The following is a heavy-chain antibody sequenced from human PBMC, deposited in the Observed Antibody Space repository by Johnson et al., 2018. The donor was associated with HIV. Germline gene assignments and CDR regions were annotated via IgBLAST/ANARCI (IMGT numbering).Heavy chain of an antibody. CDR3: ARDRKYNFWSGYDT. V-gene: IGHV3-20*04. CDR2: INWNGGST. J-gene: IGHJ3*01. Sequence: MQLVESGGGLVKPGGSLRLSCAASGFTFDDYGMSWVRQAPGKGLEWVSGINWNGGSTGYADSVKGRFTISRDNAKNSLYLQMDSLRAEDTALYYCARDRKYNFWSGYDTWGQGTMVSVSS. D-gene: IGHD3-3*01. CDR1: GFTFDDYG.